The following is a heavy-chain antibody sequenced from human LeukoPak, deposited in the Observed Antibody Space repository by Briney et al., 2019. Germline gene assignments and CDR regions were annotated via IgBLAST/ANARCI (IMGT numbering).Heavy chain of an antibody. CDR1: GYTFTSYY. Sequence: GASVKVPCKASGYTFTSYYMHWVRQAPGQGLEWMGMINPSGGSTSYAQKFQGRVTMTRDTSTSTVYMELSSLRSEDTAVYYCARGVPAAIPYYYYGMDVWGQGTTVTVSS. J-gene: IGHJ6*02. CDR3: ARGVPAAIPYYYYGMDV. D-gene: IGHD2-2*01. V-gene: IGHV1-46*01. CDR2: INPSGGST.